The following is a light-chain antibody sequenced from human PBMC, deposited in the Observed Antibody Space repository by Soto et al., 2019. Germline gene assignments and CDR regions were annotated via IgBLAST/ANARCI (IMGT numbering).Light chain of an antibody. CDR2: GAS. J-gene: IGKJ1*01. CDR1: QNIYNN. CDR3: HQYGSSPAT. V-gene: IGKV3-15*01. Sequence: EIVMTQSPATLSVSPGERATLSCRASQNIYNNIAWYQHRPGQAPRLLIYGASTRATGIPARFSGSGSGTDFTLTISRLEPEDFAVYYCHQYGSSPATFGQGTKVDIK.